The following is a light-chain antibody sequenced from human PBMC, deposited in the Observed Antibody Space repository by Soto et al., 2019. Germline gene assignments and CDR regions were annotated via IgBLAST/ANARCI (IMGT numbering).Light chain of an antibody. Sequence: EIVVTQSPATLSVSPGERATLSCRASQSVSNNLAWYMQKPGQAPRLLIYGASTRATGIPARFSGSGSGTEFTLTISSLQSEDFTVYYCQQYNNWPLTFGGGTKVEIK. J-gene: IGKJ4*01. CDR1: QSVSNN. CDR3: QQYNNWPLT. V-gene: IGKV3-15*01. CDR2: GAS.